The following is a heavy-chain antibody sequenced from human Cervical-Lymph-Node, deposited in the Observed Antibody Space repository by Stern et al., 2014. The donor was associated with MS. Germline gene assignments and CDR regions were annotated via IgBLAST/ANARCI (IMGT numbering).Heavy chain of an antibody. D-gene: IGHD1-26*01. J-gene: IGHJ4*02. CDR3: ARHGRGADSSLPPTSSY. CDR1: GYIFTNYW. Sequence: EVQLVESGAEVKEPGESLKISCKGSGYIFTNYWIGWVRQMPGKGLESMGFTFPADSDIRYSPSFEGQVPISADKSINTAFLQWNSLKASDTAMYYCARHGRGADSSLPPTSSYWGRGTLVIVSS. V-gene: IGHV5-51*01. CDR2: TFPADSDI.